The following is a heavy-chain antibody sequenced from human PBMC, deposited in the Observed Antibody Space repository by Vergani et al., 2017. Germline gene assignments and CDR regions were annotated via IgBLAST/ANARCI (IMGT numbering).Heavy chain of an antibody. Sequence: QVQLVESGGGVVQPGRSLRLSCAASGFTFSSYGMHWVRQAPGKGLEGVAVISYDGSNKYYADSVKGLFTISRENPKNTLYLQMNSLSAEDTAVYYFAKGEGRVPLTMVRGVIISNAFDIWGQGTMVTVSS. CDR2: ISYDGSNK. J-gene: IGHJ3*02. CDR1: GFTFSSYG. D-gene: IGHD3-10*01. CDR3: AKGEGRVPLTMVRGVIISNAFDI. V-gene: IGHV3-30*18.